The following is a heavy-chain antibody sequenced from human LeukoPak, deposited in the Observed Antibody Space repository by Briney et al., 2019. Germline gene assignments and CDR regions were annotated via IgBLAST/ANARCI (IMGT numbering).Heavy chain of an antibody. CDR3: AKDPIFSGSYGVFDY. CDR2: LSNSGSDI. Sequence: GGSLRLSCVVSGFSFSDHYMTWIRQAPGKGLEYISYLSNSGSDIFHADSVKGRFSISRDNAKNSVYLQMNSLRAGDTAVYYCAKDPIFSGSYGVFDYWGLGTLVTVSS. J-gene: IGHJ4*02. D-gene: IGHD1-26*01. V-gene: IGHV3-11*01. CDR1: GFSFSDHY.